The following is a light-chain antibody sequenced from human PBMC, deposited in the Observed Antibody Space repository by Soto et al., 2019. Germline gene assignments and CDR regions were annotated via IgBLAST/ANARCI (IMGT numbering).Light chain of an antibody. Sequence: EIVLTQSPGTLSLSPGESATLSCRASQSVRSYYLAWYQQKPGQAPRLLIYGASTRATGIPDRFSGSGSGTDFTLTISRVESEDFAVYYSQQYGISPQTFGQGTNLEIK. V-gene: IGKV3-20*01. CDR2: GAS. CDR1: QSVRSYY. CDR3: QQYGISPQT. J-gene: IGKJ2*01.